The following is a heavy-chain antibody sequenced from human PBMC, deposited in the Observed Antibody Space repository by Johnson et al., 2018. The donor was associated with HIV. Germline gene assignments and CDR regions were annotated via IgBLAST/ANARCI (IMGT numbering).Heavy chain of an antibody. V-gene: IGHV3-69-1*01. D-gene: IGHD4-23*01. CDR2: IGNSGDT. Sequence: MSWVRQAAGNRLEWVSGIGNSGDTFYADSVKGRFTISRDNAKNSLYLQMNSLRAEDTAVYYCARRTVVTPGAFDIWGQGTMVTVSS. J-gene: IGHJ3*02. CDR3: ARRTVVTPGAFDI.